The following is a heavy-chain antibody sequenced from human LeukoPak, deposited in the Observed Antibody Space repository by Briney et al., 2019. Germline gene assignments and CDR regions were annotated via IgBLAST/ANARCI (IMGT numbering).Heavy chain of an antibody. CDR2: MNSNSGST. V-gene: IGHV1-8*03. D-gene: IGHD5-12*01. CDR1: GYTFTSYD. Sequence: ASVKVSCKASGYTFTSYDINWVRQATGQGLEWMGWMNSNSGSTGYAQKFQGRVAITRNTSISTAYMELSGLRSEDTAVYYCARGRSTGYPYYFEYWGQGTLVTVSS. J-gene: IGHJ4*02. CDR3: ARGRSTGYPYYFEY.